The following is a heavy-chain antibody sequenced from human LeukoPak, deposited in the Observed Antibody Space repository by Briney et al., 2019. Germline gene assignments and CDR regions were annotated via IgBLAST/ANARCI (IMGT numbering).Heavy chain of an antibody. CDR1: GYTFTYYD. J-gene: IGHJ5*02. V-gene: IGHV1-8*01. CDR2: MNPNSGNT. D-gene: IGHD3-10*01. Sequence: ASVKVSCKASGYTFTYYDINWVRQATGQGLEWMGWMNPNSGNTGYAQKFQGRVTMTRNTSISTAYMELSSLRSEDTAVYYCARVHYVRAKKYYGSGSYSPWGQGTLVTVSS. CDR3: ARVHYVRAKKYYGSGSYSP.